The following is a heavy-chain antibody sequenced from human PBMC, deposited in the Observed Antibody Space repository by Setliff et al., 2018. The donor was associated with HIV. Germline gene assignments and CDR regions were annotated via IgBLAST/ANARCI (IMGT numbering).Heavy chain of an antibody. CDR1: GFTFSNAW. J-gene: IGHJ6*02. CDR3: AKDRGPEGAPYSYYGMDV. V-gene: IGHV3-23*01. Sequence: GGSLRLSCAASGFTFSNAWMSWVRQAPGRGLEWVSVIGSNGGSTYYADSVKGRFTVSRDNSKNTLYLQMNSLRAEDTAVYYCAKDRGPEGAPYSYYGMDVWGQGTTVTVSS. CDR2: IGSNGGST.